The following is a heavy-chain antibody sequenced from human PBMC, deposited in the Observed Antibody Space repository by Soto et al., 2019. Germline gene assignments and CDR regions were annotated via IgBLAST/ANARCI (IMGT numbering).Heavy chain of an antibody. CDR1: GYTFTGYY. Sequence: ASVKVSCKASGYTFTGYYMHWVRQAPGQGLEWMGWINPNSGGTNYAQKFQGWATMTRDTSISTAYMELSRLRSDDTAVYYCARGRRIAAAANNWFDPWGQGTLVTVSS. CDR2: INPNSGGT. CDR3: ARGRRIAAAANNWFDP. J-gene: IGHJ5*02. V-gene: IGHV1-2*04. D-gene: IGHD6-13*01.